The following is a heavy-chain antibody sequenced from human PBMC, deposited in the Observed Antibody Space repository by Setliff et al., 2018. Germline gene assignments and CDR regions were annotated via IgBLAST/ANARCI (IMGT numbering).Heavy chain of an antibody. CDR1: GYSISSGYY. CDR2: IYHGGST. J-gene: IGHJ4*02. Sequence: PSETLSLTCTVSGYSISSGYYWGWIRQPPGKGLEWIGSIYHGGSTYYNPSLKSRVTISVDTSKNQFSLKLSSVTAADTAVYYCARVGDSSGWYFSRYFDYWGQGTLVTVSS. V-gene: IGHV4-38-2*02. D-gene: IGHD6-19*01. CDR3: ARVGDSSGWYFSRYFDY.